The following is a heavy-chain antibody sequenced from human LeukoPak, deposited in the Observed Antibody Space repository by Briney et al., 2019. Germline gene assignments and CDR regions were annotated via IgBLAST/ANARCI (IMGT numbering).Heavy chain of an antibody. V-gene: IGHV3-30*18. CDR2: ISYDGSNK. Sequence: PGGSLRLSCAASGFTVSSNYMSWVRQAPGKGLERVAVISYDGSNKYYADSVKGRFTISRDNSKNTLYLQMNSLRAEDTAVYYCAKDMLHAIAAPGYYYGMDVWGQGTTVTVSS. CDR3: AKDMLHAIAAPGYYYGMDV. D-gene: IGHD6-6*01. J-gene: IGHJ6*02. CDR1: GFTVSSNY.